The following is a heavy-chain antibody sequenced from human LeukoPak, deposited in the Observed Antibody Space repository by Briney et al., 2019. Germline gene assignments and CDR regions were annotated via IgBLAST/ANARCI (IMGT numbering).Heavy chain of an antibody. D-gene: IGHD2-15*01. CDR3: ARGRWWSLDY. CDR1: GFTFSSYA. J-gene: IGHJ4*02. CDR2: ISYDGSNK. Sequence: GGSLRLSCAASGFTFSSYAMHWVRQAPGKGLEWVAVISYDGSNKYYADSVKGRFTISRDNSKNTLYLQMNSLRAEDTAVYYCARGRWWSLDYWDQGTLVTVSS. V-gene: IGHV3-30*04.